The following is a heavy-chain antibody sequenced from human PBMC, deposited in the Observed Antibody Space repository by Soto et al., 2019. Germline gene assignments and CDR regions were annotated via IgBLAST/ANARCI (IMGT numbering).Heavy chain of an antibody. J-gene: IGHJ5*02. Sequence: EVQLVESGGGLVQPGGSLRLSCAASGFTFSSYSMNWVRQAPGKGLEWVSYISSSSSTIYYADSVKGRFTISRDNAKNALYLQMNSRRDEDTAVYYCAREQLRFLEWLPPSWFDPWGQGTLVTVSS. CDR2: ISSSSSTI. CDR3: AREQLRFLEWLPPSWFDP. CDR1: GFTFSSYS. D-gene: IGHD3-3*01. V-gene: IGHV3-48*02.